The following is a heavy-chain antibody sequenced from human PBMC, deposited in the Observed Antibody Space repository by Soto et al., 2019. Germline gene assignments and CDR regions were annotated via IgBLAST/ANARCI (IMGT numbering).Heavy chain of an antibody. J-gene: IGHJ2*01. CDR1: GFTFSSYS. D-gene: IGHD6-19*01. V-gene: IGHV3-21*01. CDR3: ARDQVAGTRYFDL. Sequence: EVQLVESGGGLVKPGGSLRLSCAASGFTFSSYSMNWVRQAPGKGLEWVSSISSSSSYIYYADSVKGRFTISRDNAKNSLYLQMNSLRAEDTAVYYSARDQVAGTRYFDLWGRGTLVTVSS. CDR2: ISSSSSYI.